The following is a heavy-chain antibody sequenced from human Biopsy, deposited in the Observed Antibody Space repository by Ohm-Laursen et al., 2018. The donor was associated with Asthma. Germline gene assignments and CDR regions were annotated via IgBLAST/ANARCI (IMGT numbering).Heavy chain of an antibody. D-gene: IGHD2-2*01. CDR1: GGTFNTYV. J-gene: IGHJ4*02. V-gene: IGHV1-69*13. CDR3: ARKAGSCISRTCYSLDF. Sequence: VKISCKSLGGTFNTYVIGWVRQAPGQGLEWMGGINSVFGTTTYPQKFQDRVTITADDSTSTVYMELSSMRSEDTAVYYCARKAGSCISRTCYSLDFWGQGTLVTVSS. CDR2: INSVFGTT.